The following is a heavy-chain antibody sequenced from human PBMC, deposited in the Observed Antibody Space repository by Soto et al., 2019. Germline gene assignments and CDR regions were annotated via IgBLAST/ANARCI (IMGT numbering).Heavy chain of an antibody. D-gene: IGHD3-22*01. CDR1: GFTFSNAW. CDR3: TTDRGYYDSSGYYSGAFDI. V-gene: IGHV3-15*01. Sequence: ETLRLSCAASGFTFSNAWMSWVRQAPGKGLEWVGRIKSKTDGGTTDYAAPVKGRFTISRDDSKNTLYLQMNSLKTEDTAVYYCTTDRGYYDSSGYYSGAFDIWGQGTMVTVSS. CDR2: IKSKTDGGTT. J-gene: IGHJ3*02.